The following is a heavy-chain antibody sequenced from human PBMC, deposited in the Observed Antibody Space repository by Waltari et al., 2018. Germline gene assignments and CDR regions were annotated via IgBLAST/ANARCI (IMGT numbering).Heavy chain of an antibody. J-gene: IGHJ3*02. Sequence: QVQLQESGPGLVKPSETLSLTCAVSGYSISRGYSWGWNRQPPGKGLEWIGSFYHGGSTHYPPTLKSRVTTPVERSKNQLSLQLSAVSAADTAVYYCARPQAVAATLGAVDIWRQGAMVTVSS. CDR1: GYSISRGYS. CDR3: ARPQAVAATLGAVDI. CDR2: FYHGGST. D-gene: IGHD2-15*01. V-gene: IGHV4-38-2*01.